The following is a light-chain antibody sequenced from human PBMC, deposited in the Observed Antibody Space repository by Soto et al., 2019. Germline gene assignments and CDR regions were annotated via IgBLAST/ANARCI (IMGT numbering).Light chain of an antibody. CDR2: AAS. V-gene: IGKV1-39*01. CDR1: QSISSY. Sequence: DIQMTQSPSSLSASVGDRVTITCRASQSISSYLNWYQKKPGKAPKLLIYAASSLQSGVPSRFSGSGSGTDFTLIISSLQPEDFATYYCQQSYSTPYTFGQGTKLEIK. CDR3: QQSYSTPYT. J-gene: IGKJ2*01.